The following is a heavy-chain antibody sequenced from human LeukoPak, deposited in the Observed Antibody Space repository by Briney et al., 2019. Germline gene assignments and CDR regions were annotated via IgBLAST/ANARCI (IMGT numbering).Heavy chain of an antibody. J-gene: IGHJ4*02. CDR2: ISSSGSTI. CDR1: GFTFSDYY. V-gene: IGHV3-11*04. Sequence: PGGSLRLSCAASGFTFSDYYMTWIRQAPGKGLEWVAYISSSGSTIYSADSVKGRFTVSRDNAKNSLFLHMNSLRAEDTATYYCAIQITMIVVVPYFDYWGQGTLVTVSS. CDR3: AIQITMIVVVPYFDY. D-gene: IGHD3-22*01.